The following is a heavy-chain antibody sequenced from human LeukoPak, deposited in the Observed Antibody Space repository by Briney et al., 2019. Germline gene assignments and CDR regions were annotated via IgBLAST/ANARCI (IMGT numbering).Heavy chain of an antibody. CDR3: ARDYKYAFDN. D-gene: IGHD5-24*01. J-gene: IGHJ4*02. CDR2: IGIDSGNT. V-gene: IGHV3-48*01. Sequence: GGSLRLSCAASGFTFSDYSMNWVRQAPGKGLEWISYIGIDSGNTNYADSVKGRFTISGDKAKNSLNLQMNSLRVEDTAVYYCARDYKYAFDNWGQGTLVTVSS. CDR1: GFTFSDYS.